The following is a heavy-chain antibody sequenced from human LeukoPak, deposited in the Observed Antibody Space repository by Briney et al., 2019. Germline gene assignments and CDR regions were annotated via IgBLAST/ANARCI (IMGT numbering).Heavy chain of an antibody. V-gene: IGHV4-38-2*02. Sequence: SETLSLTCTVSGYSITSGYYWAWIRQPPGKGLEWIGNIYHSGSTYYNASLKSRVTISVDTSKNQFSLKLSSVTAADTTVYYCARRYSNYFFDYWGQGTLVTVSS. J-gene: IGHJ4*02. CDR2: IYHSGST. CDR1: GYSITSGYY. D-gene: IGHD4-11*01. CDR3: ARRYSNYFFDY.